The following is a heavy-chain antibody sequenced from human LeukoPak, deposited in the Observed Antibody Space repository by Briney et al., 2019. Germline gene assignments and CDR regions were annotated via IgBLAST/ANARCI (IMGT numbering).Heavy chain of an antibody. Sequence: GASVKVSCKASGYTFTSYYMHWVRQAPGQGLEWMGIINPSDGSTNYAQKLQGRVTMTTDTSTSTAYMELRSLRSDDTAVYYCARGPDDSSGYYVPSGWFDPWGQGTLVTVSS. J-gene: IGHJ5*02. CDR3: ARGPDDSSGYYVPSGWFDP. CDR1: GYTFTSYY. CDR2: INPSDGST. D-gene: IGHD3-22*01. V-gene: IGHV1-46*01.